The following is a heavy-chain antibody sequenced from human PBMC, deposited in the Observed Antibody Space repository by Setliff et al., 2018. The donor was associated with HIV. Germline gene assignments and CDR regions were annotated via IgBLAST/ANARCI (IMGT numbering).Heavy chain of an antibody. CDR1: GDSINSGNYY. Sequence: SETLSLTCTVSGDSINSGNYYWSWIRQHPGKGLEWIGYIYYSGSTYYSPSLKSRVTISEDTSKNQFSLKMRSVTAADTAVYYCATSPAGEILGSRPFYFDYWGQGTLGTSPQ. CDR2: IYYSGST. D-gene: IGHD3-10*01. V-gene: IGHV4-31*02. J-gene: IGHJ4*02. CDR3: ATSPAGEILGSRPFYFDY.